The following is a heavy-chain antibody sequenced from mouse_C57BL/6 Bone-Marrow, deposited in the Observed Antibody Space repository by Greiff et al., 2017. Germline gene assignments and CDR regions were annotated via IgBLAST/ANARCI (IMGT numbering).Heavy chain of an antibody. V-gene: IGHV5-4*03. J-gene: IGHJ4*01. Sequence: EVKLVESGGGLVKPGGSLKLSCAASGFTFSSYAMSWVRQTPEKRLEWVATISDGGSYTYYPDNVKGRFTISRDNAKNNLYLQMSHLKSEDTAMYYCAGLDYDAMDYWGQGTSVTVSS. CDR3: AGLDYDAMDY. CDR1: GFTFSSYA. CDR2: ISDGGSYT.